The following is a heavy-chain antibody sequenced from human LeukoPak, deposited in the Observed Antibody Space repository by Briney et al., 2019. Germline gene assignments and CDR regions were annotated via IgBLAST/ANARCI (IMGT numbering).Heavy chain of an antibody. Sequence: SETESLTCTVSGGSISSGSYYWSWIRQPAGKGLEWIGRIYTSGSTNYNPSLKSRVTISVDTSKNQFSLKLSSVTAADTAVYYCARGSWTTETFVPWGQGTLVTVSS. CDR2: IYTSGST. J-gene: IGHJ5*02. CDR3: ARGSWTTETFVP. D-gene: IGHD6-13*01. V-gene: IGHV4-61*02. CDR1: GGSISSGSYY.